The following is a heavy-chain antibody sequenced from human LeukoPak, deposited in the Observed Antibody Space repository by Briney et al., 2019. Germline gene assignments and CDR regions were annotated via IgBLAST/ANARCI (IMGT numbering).Heavy chain of an antibody. Sequence: SETLSLTCAVYGGSFSSYYWSWIRQPPGKGLEWIGYIYYSGSTNYNPSLKSRVTISVDTSKNQFSLKLSSVTAADTAVYYCAREYYYGSGSYSHDAFDIWGQGTMVTVSS. V-gene: IGHV4-59*01. CDR2: IYYSGST. J-gene: IGHJ3*02. CDR1: GGSFSSYY. D-gene: IGHD3-10*01. CDR3: AREYYYGSGSYSHDAFDI.